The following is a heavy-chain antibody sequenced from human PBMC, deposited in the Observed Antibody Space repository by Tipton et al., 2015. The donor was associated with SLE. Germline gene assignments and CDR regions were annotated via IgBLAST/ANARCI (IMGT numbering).Heavy chain of an antibody. J-gene: IGHJ4*02. CDR1: GGSISSGGYS. CDR3: AREGYTDGY. D-gene: IGHD5-18*01. CDR2: IYHSGST. V-gene: IGHV4-30-2*01. Sequence: TLSLTCAVSGGSISSGGYSWSWIRQPPGKGLEWIGYIYHSGSTYYNPSLKSRVTISVDRSKNQFSLKLSSVTVADTAVYYCAREGYTDGYWGQGTLVTVSS.